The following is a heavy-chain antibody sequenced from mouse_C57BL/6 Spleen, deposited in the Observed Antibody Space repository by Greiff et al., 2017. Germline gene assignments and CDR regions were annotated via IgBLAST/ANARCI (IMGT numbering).Heavy chain of an antibody. CDR3: ARFGDGDDCDGGFAY. CDR1: GYTFTDYE. V-gene: IGHV1-15*01. J-gene: IGHJ3*01. D-gene: IGHD2-4*01. CDR2: IDPETGGT. Sequence: QVQLQQSGAELVRPGASVTLSCKASGYTFTDYEMHWVKQTPVHGLEWIGAIDPETGGTAYNQKFKGKAILTADKSSSTAYMELRSLTSEDSAVYYCARFGDGDDCDGGFAYWGQGTLVTVSA.